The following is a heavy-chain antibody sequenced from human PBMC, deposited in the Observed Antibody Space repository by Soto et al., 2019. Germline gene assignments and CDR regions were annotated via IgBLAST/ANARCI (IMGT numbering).Heavy chain of an antibody. CDR1: GGSISSTNSY. Sequence: QLQLPESGTGLVKLSETLSLTCADSGGSISSTNSYWGWIRQSPGKGLEWIGSIYYSGGTYYNPSHKRRLTVSVDTSKYQFPPTRISVTAADTAVYYFARHKERGGNDNSWLLPPDYWGQGTLVTASS. CDR3: ARHKERGGNDNSWLLPPDY. V-gene: IGHV4-39*01. J-gene: IGHJ4*02. CDR2: IYYSGGT. D-gene: IGHD6-13*01.